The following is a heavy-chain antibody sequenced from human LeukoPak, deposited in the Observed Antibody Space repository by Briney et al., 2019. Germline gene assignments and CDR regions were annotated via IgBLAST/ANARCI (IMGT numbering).Heavy chain of an antibody. CDR1: GGSVSSGSHY. CDR3: ARGPSFFDY. V-gene: IGHV4-61*03. Sequence: SETLSLTCPVSGGSVSSGSHYWSWIRQPPGKGLEWIGHVYYSGSTSYNPSLKGRVTISVDTSKNHFSLELHSVTAADTAVYYCARGPSFFDYWGQGTLVTVSS. D-gene: IGHD2-15*01. J-gene: IGHJ4*02. CDR2: VYYSGST.